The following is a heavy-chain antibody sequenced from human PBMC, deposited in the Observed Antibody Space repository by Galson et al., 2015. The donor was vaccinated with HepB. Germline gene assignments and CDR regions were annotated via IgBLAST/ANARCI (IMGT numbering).Heavy chain of an antibody. Sequence: SVKVSCKASGYSFTVSYIHWVRQAPGQGLEWMGRINPNSGGTNYAQKFQGRVTMTRDTSISTAYMELSRLRSDDTAVYYCARSGSPADLLEWLFYGMDVWGQGTTVIVSS. CDR1: GYSFTVSY. D-gene: IGHD3-3*01. CDR2: INPNSGGT. V-gene: IGHV1-2*06. J-gene: IGHJ6*02. CDR3: ARSGSPADLLEWLFYGMDV.